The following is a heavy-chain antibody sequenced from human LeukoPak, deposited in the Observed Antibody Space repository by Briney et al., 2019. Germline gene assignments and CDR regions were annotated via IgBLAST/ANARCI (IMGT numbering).Heavy chain of an antibody. Sequence: EWXGXINTNTGNPTYAQGFTGRFVFSLDTSVRTAYLQISSLKAEDTAVYYCARESGYSDFGYWFDPWGQGTLVTVSS. J-gene: IGHJ5*02. V-gene: IGHV7-4-1*02. D-gene: IGHD5-12*01. CDR3: ARESGYSDFGYWFDP. CDR2: INTNTGNP.